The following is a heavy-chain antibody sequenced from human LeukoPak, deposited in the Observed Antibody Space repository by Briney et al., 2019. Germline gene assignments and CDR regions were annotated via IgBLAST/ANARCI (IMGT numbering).Heavy chain of an antibody. CDR2: ISGSGGST. V-gene: IGHV3-23*01. Sequence: PGGSLRLSCAASGFTFSSYAMSWVRQAPGKGLEWASAISGSGGSTYYADSVKGRFTISRDNSKNTLYLQMNSLRAEDTAVYYCAKDSLGYSSGFDAFDIWGQGTMVTVSS. CDR3: AKDSLGYSSGFDAFDI. CDR1: GFTFSSYA. D-gene: IGHD6-19*01. J-gene: IGHJ3*02.